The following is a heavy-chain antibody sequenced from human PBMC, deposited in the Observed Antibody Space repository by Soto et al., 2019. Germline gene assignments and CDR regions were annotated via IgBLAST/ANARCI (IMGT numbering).Heavy chain of an antibody. V-gene: IGHV4-31*03. CDR2: IHHSGST. D-gene: IGHD3-10*01. J-gene: IGHJ4*02. Sequence: SETLSLTCNVSGGSISSGGYYWTWIRQHPGKGLEWIGNIHHSGSTFYNPSLKSRVSISVDTSKNQFSLKLSSVTAADTAVYYCARGLRTYYYGSGSYYPLRAYYFDYWGQGTLVTVS. CDR1: GGSISSGGYY. CDR3: ARGLRTYYYGSGSYYPLRAYYFDY.